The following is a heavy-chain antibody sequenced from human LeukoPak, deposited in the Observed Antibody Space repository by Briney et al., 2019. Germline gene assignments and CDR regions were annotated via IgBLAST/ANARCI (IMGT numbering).Heavy chain of an antibody. CDR1: GYSENFYG. V-gene: IGHV1-18*01. J-gene: IGHJ4*02. D-gene: IGHD2-8*01. Sequence: ASVKVSCKTSGYSENFYGITWVRQVAGQGLEWMGWISAQHGQTEYTPNSQDRVTMTTDTYTNTAYMELRSLRSDDTAVYYCAGSLGYCTSNVCYLKYWGQGTLVTVSS. CDR2: ISAQHGQT. CDR3: AGSLGYCTSNVCYLKY.